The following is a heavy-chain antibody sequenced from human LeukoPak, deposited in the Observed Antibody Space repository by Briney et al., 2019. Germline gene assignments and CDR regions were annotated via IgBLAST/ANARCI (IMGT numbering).Heavy chain of an antibody. V-gene: IGHV4-39*01. Sequence: PSETLSLTCSVSGGSIYNSAYHWGWIRQPPEKGLEWIGSIYYSGSTYYNPSLKSRVPISVDTSKNQFSLKLSSVTAADTAVYYCARPGEVYYYDSSGYPAHYFDYWGQGTLVTVSS. CDR3: ARPGEVYYYDSSGYPAHYFDY. CDR2: IYYSGST. CDR1: GGSIYNSAYH. D-gene: IGHD3-22*01. J-gene: IGHJ4*02.